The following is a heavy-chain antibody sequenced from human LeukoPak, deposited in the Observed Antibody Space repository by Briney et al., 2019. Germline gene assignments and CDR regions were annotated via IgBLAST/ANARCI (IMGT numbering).Heavy chain of an antibody. D-gene: IGHD6-6*01. Sequence: SVKVSCKASGGTFSSYAISWVRQAPGQGLEWMGGIIPIFGTVNYAQKFQGRVTITADESTSTAYMELSSLRSQDTAVYYCARIFGSSSSFNYWGQGTLVTVSS. CDR3: ARIFGSSSSFNY. CDR2: IIPIFGTV. CDR1: GGTFSSYA. J-gene: IGHJ4*02. V-gene: IGHV1-69*13.